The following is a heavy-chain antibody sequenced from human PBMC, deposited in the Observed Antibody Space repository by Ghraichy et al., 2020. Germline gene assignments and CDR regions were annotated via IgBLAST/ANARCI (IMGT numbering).Heavy chain of an antibody. CDR2: ISGRGDIT. V-gene: IGHV3-23*01. CDR1: GFTFSSYA. CDR3: ASRGTV. D-gene: IGHD3-10*01. J-gene: IGHJ6*02. Sequence: GGSLRLSCAASGFTFSSYAMNWVRQAPGKGLEWVSGISGRGDITYYADSVKGRFTISRDNSKNTLYLQMNTLRAEDTAVYYCASRGTVWGQGTTVTVSS.